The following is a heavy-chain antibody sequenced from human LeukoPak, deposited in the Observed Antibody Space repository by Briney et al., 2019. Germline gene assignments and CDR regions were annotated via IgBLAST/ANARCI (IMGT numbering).Heavy chain of an antibody. D-gene: IGHD4-17*01. V-gene: IGHV3-33*01. J-gene: IGHJ3*02. CDR2: IWYDGSNK. CDR1: GFTFSSYG. Sequence: GGSLRLSCAASGFTFSSYGMHWVRQAPGKGLEWVSVIWYDGSNKYYADSVKGRFTISRDNSKNTLYLQMNSLRAEDTAVYYCARDWQDYGDYVEPVQDAFDIWGQGTMVTVSS. CDR3: ARDWQDYGDYVEPVQDAFDI.